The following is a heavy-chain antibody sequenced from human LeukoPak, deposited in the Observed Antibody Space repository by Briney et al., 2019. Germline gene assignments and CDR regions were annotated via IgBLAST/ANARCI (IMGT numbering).Heavy chain of an antibody. V-gene: IGHV3-7*01. CDR2: IKQDGSEK. Sequence: GGSLRLSCAASGFTVSSNYMSWVRQAPGKGLEWVANIKQDGSEKYYVDSVKGRITISRDNAKKSLYLQMNSLRPDDTAVYYCARQDSSGYSLYWGQGTLVTVSS. D-gene: IGHD3-22*01. J-gene: IGHJ4*02. CDR1: GFTVSSNY. CDR3: ARQDSSGYSLY.